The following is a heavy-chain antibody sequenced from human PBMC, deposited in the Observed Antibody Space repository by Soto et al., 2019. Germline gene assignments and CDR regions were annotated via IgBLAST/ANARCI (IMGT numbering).Heavy chain of an antibody. CDR2: INPNSGGT. J-gene: IGHJ5*02. CDR1: GYTFTGYY. Sequence: ASVKVSCKASGYTFTGYYMHWVRQAPGQGLEWMGWINPNSGGTNYAQKFQGRVTMTRDTSISTAYMELSRLRSDDTAVYYCARDLVEYCSSTSCYNCFDPWGQGTLVTVSS. CDR3: ARDLVEYCSSTSCYNCFDP. V-gene: IGHV1-2*02. D-gene: IGHD2-2*01.